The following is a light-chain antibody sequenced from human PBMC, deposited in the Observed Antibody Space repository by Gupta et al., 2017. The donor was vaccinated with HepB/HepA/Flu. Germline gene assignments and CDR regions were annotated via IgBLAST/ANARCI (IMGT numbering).Light chain of an antibody. CDR2: NDK. V-gene: IGLV1-47*02. J-gene: IGLJ1*01. CDR3: VGWDDSLSGYV. Sequence: QPFLTQPPSASWTPRQRVTISCSGSSSNIGNDNAYWYQQLPGTAPKLLIPNDKERPSGVPDRFSGSKSGTTASLAISGLRSEDEADYYCVGWDDSLSGYVFGAGTKVTVL. CDR1: SSNIGNDN.